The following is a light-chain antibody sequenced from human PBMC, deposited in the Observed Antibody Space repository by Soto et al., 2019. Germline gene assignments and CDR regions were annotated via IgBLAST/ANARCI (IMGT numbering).Light chain of an antibody. CDR2: EVS. CDR3: YSYVGGIS. J-gene: IGLJ2*01. CDR1: SSDVGSHNF. Sequence: QSALTQPASVSGSPGQSIAISCTGTSSDVGSHNFVSWYQQHPGKVPKLIIYEVSKRPSGVSNRFSGSKSGNTASLTISGLQAEDEADYYCYSYVGGISFGGGTQLTVL. V-gene: IGLV2-23*02.